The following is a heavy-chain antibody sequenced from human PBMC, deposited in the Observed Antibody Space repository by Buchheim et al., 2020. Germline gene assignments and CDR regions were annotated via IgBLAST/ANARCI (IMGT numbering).Heavy chain of an antibody. CDR2: IARSSSYT. CDR3: ARVAADCGGDCYSDY. Sequence: QVQLAESGGGLVKPGGSLRLSCAASGFTFSNYYMTWIRQAPGKGLEWVSYIARSSSYTDSADSVKGRFTVSRDDAKNSLYLQMDSLRGEDTALYYCARVAADCGGDCYSDYWGQGTL. J-gene: IGHJ4*02. D-gene: IGHD2-21*02. CDR1: GFTFSNYY. V-gene: IGHV3-11*06.